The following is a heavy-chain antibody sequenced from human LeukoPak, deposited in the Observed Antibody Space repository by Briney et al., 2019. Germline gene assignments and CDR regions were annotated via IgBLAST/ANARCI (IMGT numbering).Heavy chain of an antibody. D-gene: IGHD3-22*01. V-gene: IGHV3-48*03. CDR2: ISSSDSTI. Sequence: GGSLRLSCAASGFTFSSYEMHWVRQAPGKGLEWVSYISSSDSTIYYADSVKGRCTISRDNAKNSLYLQMNSLRAEDTAVYYCARDHDSSGYYYAPPDYWGQGTLVTVSS. J-gene: IGHJ4*02. CDR3: ARDHDSSGYYYAPPDY. CDR1: GFTFSSYE.